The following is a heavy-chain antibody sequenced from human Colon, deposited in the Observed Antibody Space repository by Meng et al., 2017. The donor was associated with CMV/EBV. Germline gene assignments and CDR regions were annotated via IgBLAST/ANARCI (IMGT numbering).Heavy chain of an antibody. J-gene: IGHJ4*02. Sequence: GESLKISCAASGFTFSIYAMSWVRQAPGKGLEWVSSINDKGTSSYYADSVKGRFSFLRDNSKNTLFLQMNSLSAEDTAVYYCARSIVFLAARPHACFDYWGQGMLVTVSS. CDR2: INDKGTSS. CDR1: GFTFSIYA. D-gene: IGHD6-6*01. V-gene: IGHV3-23*01. CDR3: ARSIVFLAARPHACFDY.